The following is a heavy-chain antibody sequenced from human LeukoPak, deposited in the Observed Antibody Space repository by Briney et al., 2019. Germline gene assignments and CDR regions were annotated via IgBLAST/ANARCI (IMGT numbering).Heavy chain of an antibody. Sequence: SETLSLTCAVYGGSFSGYYWSWTRQPPGKGLEWIGEINHSGSTNYNPSLKSRVTISVDTSKNQFSLKLSSVTAADTAVYYCARGQMVVMVVAATWFDPWGQGTLVTVSS. CDR1: GGSFSGYY. V-gene: IGHV4-34*01. CDR2: INHSGST. D-gene: IGHD2-15*01. CDR3: ARGQMVVMVVAATWFDP. J-gene: IGHJ5*02.